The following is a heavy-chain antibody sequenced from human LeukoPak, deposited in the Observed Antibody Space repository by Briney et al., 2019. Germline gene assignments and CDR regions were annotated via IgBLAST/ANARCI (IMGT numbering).Heavy chain of an antibody. CDR3: ARDLGTLEWPSPFDY. CDR2: INWNGGST. V-gene: IGHV3-20*04. CDR1: GFTFDDYG. D-gene: IGHD3-3*01. J-gene: IGHJ4*02. Sequence: GGSLRLSCAASGFTFDDYGMSWVRQAPGKGLEWVSGINWNGGSTGYADSVKGRFTISRDNAKNSLYLQMNSLRAEDTALYYCARDLGTLEWPSPFDYWGQGTLVTVSS.